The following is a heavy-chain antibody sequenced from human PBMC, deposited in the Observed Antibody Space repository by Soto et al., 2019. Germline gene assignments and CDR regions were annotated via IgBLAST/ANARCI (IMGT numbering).Heavy chain of an antibody. CDR1: GFTFDSYW. CDR2: IKPDGSAT. J-gene: IGHJ4*02. D-gene: IGHD2-21*02. V-gene: IGHV3-7*01. CDR3: ARAGYCGPGCYYYFDY. Sequence: GGSLRLSCAVFGFTFDSYWMNWVRLIPGKGLEWVAYIKPDGSATYYVDSVKGRFTISRDNAKNSLYLQMNSLRVEDTSVYYCARAGYCGPGCYYYFDYWGQGTLVTVSS.